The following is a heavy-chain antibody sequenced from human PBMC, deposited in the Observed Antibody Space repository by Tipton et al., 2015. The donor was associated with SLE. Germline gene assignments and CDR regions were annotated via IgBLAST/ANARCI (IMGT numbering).Heavy chain of an antibody. J-gene: IGHJ3*02. CDR2: ISYSGST. CDR3: ARETASGAFDI. V-gene: IGHV4-59*01. Sequence: TLSLTCTISGGSINTYYWSWIRQPPGKGLEWIGYISYSGSTNYSPSLKSRVTISVDTSKNQFSLKLTSVTAADTAVYYCARETASGAFDIWGLGTMVTVSS. CDR1: GGSINTYY. D-gene: IGHD3-10*01.